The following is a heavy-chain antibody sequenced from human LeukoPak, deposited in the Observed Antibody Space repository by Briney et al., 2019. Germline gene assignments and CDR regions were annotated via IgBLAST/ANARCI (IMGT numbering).Heavy chain of an antibody. D-gene: IGHD2-15*01. Sequence: GGSLKLSCAASGFTFSSYWMSWVRQAPGKGLEWVANIKQDGSEKYYVDSVKGRFTISRDNAKNSLYLQMNSLRAEDTAVYYCAKLNLVVAAFDYWGQGTLVTVSS. CDR2: IKQDGSEK. CDR3: AKLNLVVAAFDY. V-gene: IGHV3-7*01. CDR1: GFTFSSYW. J-gene: IGHJ4*02.